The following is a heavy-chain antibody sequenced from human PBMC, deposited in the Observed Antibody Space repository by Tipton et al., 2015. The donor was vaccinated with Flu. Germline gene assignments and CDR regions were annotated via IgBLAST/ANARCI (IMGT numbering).Heavy chain of an antibody. V-gene: IGHV4-38-2*02. CDR3: ARDNLAYCSSGDCNTPRTFDI. CDR1: SYSISSGYY. CDR2: TYHSGRT. Sequence: LRLSCTVSSYSISSGYYWGWIRQPPGKGLEWIGSTYHSGRTYSSPSLKSRVTISADTSKNQLSLRLSSVTAADTAVYFRARDNLAYCSSGDCNTPRTFDIWGQGTMVTVSS. D-gene: IGHD2-15*01. J-gene: IGHJ3*02.